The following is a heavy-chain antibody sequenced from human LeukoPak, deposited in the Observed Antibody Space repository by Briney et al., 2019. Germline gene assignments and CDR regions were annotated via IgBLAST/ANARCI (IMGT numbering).Heavy chain of an antibody. J-gene: IGHJ5*02. Sequence: SETLSLTCTVSGGSISSYYWSWIRQPPGKGLEWIGYIYYSGSTNYNPSLKSRVTISVDRSKNQFSLKLSSVTAADTAVYYCARVSPGVYCSGGSCSNNWFDPWGQGTLVTVSS. CDR2: IYYSGST. D-gene: IGHD2-15*01. CDR1: GGSISSYY. CDR3: ARVSPGVYCSGGSCSNNWFDP. V-gene: IGHV4-59*12.